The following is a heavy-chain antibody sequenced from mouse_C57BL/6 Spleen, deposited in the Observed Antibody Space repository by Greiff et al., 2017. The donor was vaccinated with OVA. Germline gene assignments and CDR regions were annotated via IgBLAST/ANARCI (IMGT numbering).Heavy chain of an antibody. CDR2: ISSGSSTI. D-gene: IGHD1-1*01. CDR1: GFTFSDYG. Sequence: EVNLVESGGGLVKPGGSLKLSCAASGFTFSDYGMHWVRQAPEKGLEWVAYISSGSSTIYYADTVKGRFTISRDNAKNTLFLQMTSLRSEDTAMYYCARPHYYGSSYDFDYWGQGTTLTVSS. CDR3: ARPHYYGSSYDFDY. J-gene: IGHJ2*01. V-gene: IGHV5-17*01.